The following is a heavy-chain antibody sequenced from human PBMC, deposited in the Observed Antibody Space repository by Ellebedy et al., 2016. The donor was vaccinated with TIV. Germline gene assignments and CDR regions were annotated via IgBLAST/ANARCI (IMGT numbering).Heavy chain of an antibody. Sequence: SETLSLXCAVYGGSFSGYYWSWIRQPPGKGLEWIGEINHSGSTNYNPSLKSRVTISVDTSKNQFSLKLSSVTAADTAVYYCARIAIPYYYYYGMDVWGQGTTVTVS. CDR1: GGSFSGYY. CDR2: INHSGST. D-gene: IGHD6-13*01. J-gene: IGHJ6*02. CDR3: ARIAIPYYYYYGMDV. V-gene: IGHV4-34*01.